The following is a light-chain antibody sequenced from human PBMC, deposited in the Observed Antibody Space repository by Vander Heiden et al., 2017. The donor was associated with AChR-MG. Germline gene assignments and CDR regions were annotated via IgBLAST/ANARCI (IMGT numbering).Light chain of an antibody. V-gene: IGKV2-28*01. CDR1: QSLLHSNGYNY. Sequence: DIVMTQSTLSLPVTPGEPASISCRSSQSLLHSNGYNYLDWYLQKPGQSPQLLIYLGSNRASGVPDRFSGSGSGTYFTRKISRVEAEDVGVYYCRQALQTPQTFGGGTKVEIK. CDR3: RQALQTPQT. J-gene: IGKJ4*01. CDR2: LGS.